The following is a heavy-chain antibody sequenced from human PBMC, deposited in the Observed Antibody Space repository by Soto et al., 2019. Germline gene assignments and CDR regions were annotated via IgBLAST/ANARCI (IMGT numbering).Heavy chain of an antibody. Sequence: EVQLLESGGGLVQPGGSLRLSCAASGFTFSSYAMSWVRQAPGKGLEWVSAISGSGGSTYYADSVKGRFTISRDNSKNTLYLQMNSLRAEDTAVYYCAKSGRTGSGAKYYFDYWGQGTLVTVSS. CDR3: AKSGRTGSGAKYYFDY. D-gene: IGHD3-10*01. CDR2: ISGSGGST. V-gene: IGHV3-23*01. CDR1: GFTFSSYA. J-gene: IGHJ4*02.